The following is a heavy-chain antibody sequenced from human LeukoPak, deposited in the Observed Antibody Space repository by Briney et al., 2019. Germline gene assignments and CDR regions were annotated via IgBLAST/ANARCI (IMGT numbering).Heavy chain of an antibody. J-gene: IGHJ6*03. Sequence: SETLSLTCTVSGGSISSGSYYWSWIRQPAGKGLEWIGRIYTSGSTNYNPSLKSRVTISVDTSKNQFSLKLSSVTAADTAVYYCARDLDLMSRYYYYYTDVWGKGTTVTVSS. CDR2: IYTSGST. CDR3: ARDLDLMSRYYYYYTDV. CDR1: GGSISSGSYY. D-gene: IGHD2-8*01. V-gene: IGHV4-61*02.